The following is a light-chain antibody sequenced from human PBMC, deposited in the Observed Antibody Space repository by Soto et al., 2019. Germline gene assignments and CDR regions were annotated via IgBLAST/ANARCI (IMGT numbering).Light chain of an antibody. J-gene: IGLJ3*02. CDR1: SGSIARNY. Sequence: NFMLTQPHSVSESPGKTVTISCTRSSGSIARNYVQWYQQRPGSAPTTVIYEDDQRPSGVPDRFSGSIDSSSNSASLTISGLKTEDEADYYCQSYDDSNQVFGGGTKLTVL. CDR3: QSYDDSNQV. V-gene: IGLV6-57*03. CDR2: EDD.